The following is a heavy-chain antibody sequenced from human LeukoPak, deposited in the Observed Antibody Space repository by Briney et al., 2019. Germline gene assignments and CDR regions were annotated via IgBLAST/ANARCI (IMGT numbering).Heavy chain of an antibody. J-gene: IGHJ4*02. Sequence: GGSLRLSCAASGFTFSSYGMTWVRQAPGKGLEWVSSIGGSGLDAYYPDSVKGRFFISRDNAKSTLYLQMNSLGAEDTAVYFCAKEGVILGPSHFDHWGQGTLVTVSS. D-gene: IGHD2-21*01. V-gene: IGHV3-23*01. CDR1: GFTFSSYG. CDR2: IGGSGLDA. CDR3: AKEGVILGPSHFDH.